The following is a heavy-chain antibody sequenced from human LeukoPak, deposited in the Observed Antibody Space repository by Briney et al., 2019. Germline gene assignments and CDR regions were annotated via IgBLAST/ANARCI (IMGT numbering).Heavy chain of an antibody. CDR2: INSDGSST. CDR3: ARVGSRYNWFDP. V-gene: IGHV3-74*01. Sequence: GGSLRLSCAASGFTFSSYWMHWVRHAPGKGLVWVSRINSDGSSTSYADSVKGRFTISRDNAKNTLYLQMNSLRAEDTAVYYCARVGSRYNWFDPWGQGTLVTVSS. J-gene: IGHJ5*02. CDR1: GFTFSSYW.